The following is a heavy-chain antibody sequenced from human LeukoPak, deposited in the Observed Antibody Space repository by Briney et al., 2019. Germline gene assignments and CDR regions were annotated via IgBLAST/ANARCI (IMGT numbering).Heavy chain of an antibody. V-gene: IGHV5-51*01. Sequence: GASLQISCKGSGSIFSSYWIGWVRQLPGKGLEWMGIIYPGDSDTRYSPSFQGQVTISADKSISTAYLQWSSLKASDTAMYYCASHIDDYGDTVNPWGQGTLVTVSS. CDR1: GSIFSSYW. J-gene: IGHJ5*02. D-gene: IGHD4-17*01. CDR3: ASHIDDYGDTVNP. CDR2: IYPGDSDT.